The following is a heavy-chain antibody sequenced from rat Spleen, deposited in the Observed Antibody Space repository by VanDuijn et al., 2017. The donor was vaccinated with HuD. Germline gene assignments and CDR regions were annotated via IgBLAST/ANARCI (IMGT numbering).Heavy chain of an antibody. CDR3: ARHPTYYGFDGDWFAC. CDR2: ISPSGGST. J-gene: IGHJ3*01. CDR1: GFTFSNYG. Sequence: EVQLVESGGGLVQPGRSLKLSCAASGFTFSNYGMHWIRQAPTKGLDWVASISPSGGSTYYRDSVKGRFTISRDNAKSTLYLQMDSLRSEDTATYYCARHPTYYGFDGDWFACWGQGTLVTVSS. D-gene: IGHD1-9*01. V-gene: IGHV5-19*01.